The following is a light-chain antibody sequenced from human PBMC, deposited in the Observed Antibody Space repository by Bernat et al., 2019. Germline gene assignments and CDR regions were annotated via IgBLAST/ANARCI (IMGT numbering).Light chain of an antibody. CDR2: ENN. J-gene: IGLJ3*02. Sequence: NFMLTQPHSVSESPGKMVTISCTRSSGTIASSSVQWYQQRPGGAPTPVIYENNQRHTGVPDRFSGSINSSSNSASLPISGLKTEDEADYYCQSYDNSMWVFGGGTRLTVL. CDR1: SGTIASSS. V-gene: IGLV6-57*04. CDR3: QSYDNSMWV.